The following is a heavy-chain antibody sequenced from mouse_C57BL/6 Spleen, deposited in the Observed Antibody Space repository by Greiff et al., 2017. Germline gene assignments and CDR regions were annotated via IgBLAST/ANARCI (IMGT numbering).Heavy chain of an antibody. D-gene: IGHD1-1*01. CDR2: INPNNGGT. V-gene: IGHV1-26*01. J-gene: IGHJ2*01. CDR3: ARSGSSSPLFDY. CDR1: GYTFTDYY. Sequence: EVQLQQSGPELVKPGASVKISCKASGYTFTDYYMNWVKQSHGKSLEWIGDINPNNGGTSYNQKFKGKATLTVDKSSSTAYMELRSLTSEDSAVYYCARSGSSSPLFDYWGQGTTLTVSS.